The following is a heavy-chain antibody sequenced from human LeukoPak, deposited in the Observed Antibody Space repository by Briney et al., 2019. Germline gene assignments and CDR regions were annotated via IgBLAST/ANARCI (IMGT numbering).Heavy chain of an antibody. J-gene: IGHJ5*02. Sequence: SETLSLTCSVSGGSISSYYWSWIRQSAGKGLEWIGRIQTSGYTNYNPSLKSRVSMSVDTSKNQVSLNLTSMTAADTAMYYCARDFIRGWFRGKTCFNPWGQGTLVTVS. CDR1: GGSISSYY. CDR3: ARDFIRGWFRGKTCFNP. D-gene: IGHD6-19*01. V-gene: IGHV4-4*07. CDR2: IQTSGYT.